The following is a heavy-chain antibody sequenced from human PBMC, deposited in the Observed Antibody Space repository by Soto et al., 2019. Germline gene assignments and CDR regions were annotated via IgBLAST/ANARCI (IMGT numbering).Heavy chain of an antibody. V-gene: IGHV1-18*01. CDR1: GYTFPSYG. J-gene: IGHJ6*02. CDR2: ISAYNGNT. D-gene: IGHD3-3*01. CDR3: ARGPYDSWRGITKPYYYYGMDV. Sequence: GASVKVSCKASGYTFPSYGISWVRQAPGQGLEWMGWISAYNGNTNYAQKLQGRVTMTTDTSTSTAYMELRSLRSDDTAVYYCARGPYDSWRGITKPYYYYGMDVWGQGTTVTVSS.